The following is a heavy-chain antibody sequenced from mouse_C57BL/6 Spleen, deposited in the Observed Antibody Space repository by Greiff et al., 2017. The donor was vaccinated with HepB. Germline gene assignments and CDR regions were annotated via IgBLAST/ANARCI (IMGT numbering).Heavy chain of an antibody. Sequence: EVMLVESGGGLVKPGGSLKLSCAASGFTFSSYAMSWVRQTPEKRLEWVATISDGGSYTYYPDNVKGRFTISRDNAKNNLYLQMSHLKSEDTAMYYCARGGSSAWYFDVWGTGTTVTVSS. CDR1: GFTFSSYA. J-gene: IGHJ1*03. CDR3: ARGGSSAWYFDV. V-gene: IGHV5-4*03. CDR2: ISDGGSYT. D-gene: IGHD1-1*01.